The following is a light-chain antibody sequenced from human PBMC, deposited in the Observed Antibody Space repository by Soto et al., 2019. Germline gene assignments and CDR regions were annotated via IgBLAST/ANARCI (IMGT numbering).Light chain of an antibody. CDR3: QQRRNWPQPT. CDR1: QSVSSY. V-gene: IGKV3-11*01. Sequence: EIVLTQSPATLSLSPGERATLSCRASQSVSSYLAWYQQKPGQAPRLLIYDASNRATGIPARFSGSGSGTDFTLTISSLEPEDFAVYYCQQRRNWPQPTLGQGTRLEIK. CDR2: DAS. J-gene: IGKJ5*01.